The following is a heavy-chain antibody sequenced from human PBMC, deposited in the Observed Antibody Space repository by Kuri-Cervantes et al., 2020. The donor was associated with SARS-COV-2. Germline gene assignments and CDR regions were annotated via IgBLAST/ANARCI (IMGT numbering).Heavy chain of an antibody. CDR2: IYYSGST. D-gene: IGHD3-3*01. J-gene: IGHJ6*03. Sequence: SETLSLTCTVSGGSISSHYWSWIRQPPGKGLEWIGYIYYSGSTNYNPSLNSRVTISVDTSKNQFSLKLSSVTAADTAVYYRARSMGNFWSGYYAAYYYYYMDVWGKGTKVTVSS. CDR1: GGSISSHY. V-gene: IGHV4-59*11. CDR3: ARSMGNFWSGYYAAYYYYYMDV.